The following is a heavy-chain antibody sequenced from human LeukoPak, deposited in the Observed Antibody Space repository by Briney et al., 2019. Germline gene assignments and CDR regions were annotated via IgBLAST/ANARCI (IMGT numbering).Heavy chain of an antibody. Sequence: GASVKVSCKASGGTFSSYAISWVRQAPGQGLEWMGGIIPIFGTANYAQKFQGRVTITADESTSTAYMELSRLRSDDTAVYYCASIWVDFDLWGRGTLVTVSS. V-gene: IGHV1-69*13. J-gene: IGHJ2*01. CDR3: ASIWVDFDL. D-gene: IGHD2-15*01. CDR1: GGTFSSYA. CDR2: IIPIFGTA.